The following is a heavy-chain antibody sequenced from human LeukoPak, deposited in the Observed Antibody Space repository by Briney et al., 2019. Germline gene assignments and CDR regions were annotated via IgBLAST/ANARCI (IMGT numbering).Heavy chain of an antibody. V-gene: IGHV3-53*01. D-gene: IGHD1-26*01. CDR3: ARDPPRSVGASDI. J-gene: IGHJ3*02. Sequence: SGRSLRLSCAASGFTVSSNYMNWVRQAPGKGLEWVSVIYSGGTAYYADSVKGRFTISRDNSKNTLYLQMNSLRAEDTAVYYCARDPPRSVGASDIWGQGTMVTVSS. CDR1: GFTVSSNY. CDR2: IYSGGTA.